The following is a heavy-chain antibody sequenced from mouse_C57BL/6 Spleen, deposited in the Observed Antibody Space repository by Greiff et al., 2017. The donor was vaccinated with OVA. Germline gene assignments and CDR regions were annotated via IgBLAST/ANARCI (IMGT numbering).Heavy chain of an antibody. J-gene: IGHJ2*01. CDR2: IYPGDGDT. Sequence: QVQLQQSGPELVKPGASVKISCKASGYAFSSSWMNWVKQRPGKGLEWIGRIYPGDGDTNYNGKFKGKATLTADKSSSTAYMQLSSLTSEDSAVYFCASGEDYSNYPSDYWGQGTTLTVSS. D-gene: IGHD2-5*01. V-gene: IGHV1-82*01. CDR1: GYAFSSSW. CDR3: ASGEDYSNYPSDY.